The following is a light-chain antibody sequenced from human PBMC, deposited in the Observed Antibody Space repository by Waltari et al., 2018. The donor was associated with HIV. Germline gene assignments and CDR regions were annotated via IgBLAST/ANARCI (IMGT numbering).Light chain of an antibody. CDR2: DAS. CDR1: RSIVTY. V-gene: IGKV1-39*01. J-gene: IGKJ5*01. Sequence: DIQMTQTPSSLSASVGDRVTITCRASRSIVTYLNWYQQKTGGAPKLLIYDASRLQSGVPSRFSASGSGTDFTLTISSLQPEDFATYYCQQFFSTLITVGQGTRLEI. CDR3: QQFFSTLIT.